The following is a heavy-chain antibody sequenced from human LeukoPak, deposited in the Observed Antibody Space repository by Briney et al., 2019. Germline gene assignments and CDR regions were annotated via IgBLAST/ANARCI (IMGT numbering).Heavy chain of an antibody. CDR2: IWYDGSNK. Sequence: GGSLRLSCAASGFTFSSYGMHWVRQAPGKGLEWVAVIWYDGSNKYYADSVKGRFTISRDNSKNTLYLQMNSLRAEDTAVYYCARDRGGYCSGCSCYSLQHWGQGTLVTVSS. CDR1: GFTFSSYG. CDR3: ARDRGGYCSGCSCYSLQH. J-gene: IGHJ1*01. D-gene: IGHD2-15*01. V-gene: IGHV3-33*01.